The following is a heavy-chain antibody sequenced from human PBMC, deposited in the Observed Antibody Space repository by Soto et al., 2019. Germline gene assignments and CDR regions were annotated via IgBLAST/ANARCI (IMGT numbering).Heavy chain of an antibody. CDR2: IIPIFGTA. CDR1: GGTLSSYA. J-gene: IGHJ4*02. V-gene: IGHV1-69*01. D-gene: IGHD6-6*01. Sequence: QVQLVQSGAEVKKPGSSVKVSCKASGGTLSSYAISWVRQAPGQGLAWMGGIIPIFGTANYAQKFQGRVTITADESTSTAYMELSSLRSEDTAVYYCARRDGKQLVGNRSFDYWGQGTLVTVSS. CDR3: ARRDGKQLVGNRSFDY.